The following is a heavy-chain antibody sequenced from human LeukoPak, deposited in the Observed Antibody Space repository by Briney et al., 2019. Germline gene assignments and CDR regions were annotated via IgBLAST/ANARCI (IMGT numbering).Heavy chain of an antibody. D-gene: IGHD3-22*01. V-gene: IGHV4-4*02. CDR1: GGSISSSNW. CDR2: IYHSGST. CDR3: ARGIRVGGYYDSSGSEYYFDY. Sequence: SGTLSLTCAVSGGSISSSNWWSWVRQPPGKGLEWMGEIYHSGSTNYNPSLKSRVTISVDKSKNQFSLKLSSVTAADTAVYYCARGIRVGGYYDSSGSEYYFDYWGQGTLVTVSS. J-gene: IGHJ4*02.